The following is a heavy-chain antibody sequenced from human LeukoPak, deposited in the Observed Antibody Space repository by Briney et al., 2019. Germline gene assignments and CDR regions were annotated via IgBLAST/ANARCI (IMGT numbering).Heavy chain of an antibody. CDR3: AKERQWLVNSIFYYYMDV. CDR2: ISYDGSNK. J-gene: IGHJ6*03. V-gene: IGHV3-30*18. CDR1: GFTFSSYG. Sequence: GGSLRLSCAASGFTFSSYGMHWVRQAPGKGLEWVAVISYDGSNKYYADSVKGRFTISRDNSKNTLYLQMNSLRAEDTAVYYCAKERQWLVNSIFYYYMDVWGKGTTVTVSS. D-gene: IGHD6-19*01.